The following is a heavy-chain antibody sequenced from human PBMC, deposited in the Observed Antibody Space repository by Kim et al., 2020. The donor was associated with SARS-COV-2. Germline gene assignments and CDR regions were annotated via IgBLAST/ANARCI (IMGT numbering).Heavy chain of an antibody. J-gene: IGHJ4*02. D-gene: IGHD4-17*01. CDR1: GDTSSNYA. CDR3: ATTQGYGDYAFDY. Sequence: SGKVSCKASGDTSSNYAINWVRQAPGQGLEWMGGIIPSFGTTNYGKRFQDRLTISADEPTHTAYMELRGLTSEDTAVYYCATTQGYGDYAFDYWGQGTLVTVSS. V-gene: IGHV1-69*13. CDR2: IIPSFGTT.